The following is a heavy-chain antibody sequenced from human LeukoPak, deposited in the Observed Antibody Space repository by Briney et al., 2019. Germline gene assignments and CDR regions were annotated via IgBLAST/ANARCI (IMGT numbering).Heavy chain of an antibody. CDR2: ISYDGSNK. CDR3: VRDGVGAPPFDY. J-gene: IGHJ4*02. CDR1: GFTFSSYA. D-gene: IGHD1-26*01. Sequence: GGSLRLSCAASGFTFSSYAMHWVRQAPGKGLEWVAVISYDGSNKYYADSVKGRFTISRDNAKNTLLLQMNNLRAEDTAVYYCVRDGVGAPPFDYWGQGVLVTVSS. V-gene: IGHV3-30*04.